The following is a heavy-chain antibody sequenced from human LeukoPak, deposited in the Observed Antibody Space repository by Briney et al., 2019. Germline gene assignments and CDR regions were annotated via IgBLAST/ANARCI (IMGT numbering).Heavy chain of an antibody. J-gene: IGHJ4*02. D-gene: IGHD6-19*01. Sequence: PGESLKISCKGSGYTFTNYWIAWVRQMPGKGLEWMGIIYPGDSDTRYSPSFQGQVTISADKSIGTAYLQWSSLKASDTAMYYCARHEEGRHNSGWYRGADYWGQGTLVTVSS. CDR1: GYTFTNYW. CDR3: ARHEEGRHNSGWYRGADY. V-gene: IGHV5-51*01. CDR2: IYPGDSDT.